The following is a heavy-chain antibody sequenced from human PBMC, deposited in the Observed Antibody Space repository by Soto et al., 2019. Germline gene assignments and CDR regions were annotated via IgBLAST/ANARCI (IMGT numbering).Heavy chain of an antibody. J-gene: IGHJ5*01. Sequence: PSETLSLTCNVSGGSITRGDYYWSWLRQPPGQALEYIGYIYKSATTYYNPSFESRVAISLDTSKSQVSLNVTAVTAADTAVYFCARGRYCLTGRCFPNWFDSWGQGTLVTVSS. D-gene: IGHD2-15*01. CDR2: IYKSATT. CDR1: GGSITRGDYY. V-gene: IGHV4-30-4*01. CDR3: ARGRYCLTGRCFPNWFDS.